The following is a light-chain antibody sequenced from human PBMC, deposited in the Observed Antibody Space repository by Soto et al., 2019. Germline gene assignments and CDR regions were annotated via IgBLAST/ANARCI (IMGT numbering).Light chain of an antibody. CDR3: QQYYTTPIT. Sequence: DIVMTQSPDSLAVSLGERATINCKSSQSVLYSSNNKNYLAWYQQKPGQPPKLVIYWASTRESGVPDRFSGSGSGKDFTLTVSSLQAEDGAVYYCQQYYTTPITFGQGTRLEIK. V-gene: IGKV4-1*01. CDR2: WAS. CDR1: QSVLYSSNNKNY. J-gene: IGKJ5*01.